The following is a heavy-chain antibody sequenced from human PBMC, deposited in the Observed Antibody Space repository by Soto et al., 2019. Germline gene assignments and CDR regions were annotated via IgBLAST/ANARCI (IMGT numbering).Heavy chain of an antibody. D-gene: IGHD3-10*01. CDR1: GFTFTSSA. V-gene: IGHV1-58*02. CDR3: AAGSITMVRGVMGDAFDI. Sequence: SVKVSCKASGFTFTSSAMQWVRQARGQRLEWIGWIVVGSGNTNYAQKFQERVTITRDMSTSTAYMELSSLRSEDTAVYYCAAGSITMVRGVMGDAFDIWCQGTMVTVSS. J-gene: IGHJ3*02. CDR2: IVVGSGNT.